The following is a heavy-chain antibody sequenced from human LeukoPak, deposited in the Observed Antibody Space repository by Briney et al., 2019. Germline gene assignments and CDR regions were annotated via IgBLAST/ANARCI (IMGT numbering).Heavy chain of an antibody. CDR3: ARSGYSSSWYHLDY. CDR2: ISAYNGNT. Sequence: GASVKVSCKASGYTFTSYGISWVRQAPGQGLELMGWISAYNGNTNYAQKLQGRVTMTTDTSTSTAYMELRSLRSDDTAVHYCARSGYSSSWYHLDYWGQGTLVTVSS. J-gene: IGHJ4*02. D-gene: IGHD6-13*01. CDR1: GYTFTSYG. V-gene: IGHV1-18*01.